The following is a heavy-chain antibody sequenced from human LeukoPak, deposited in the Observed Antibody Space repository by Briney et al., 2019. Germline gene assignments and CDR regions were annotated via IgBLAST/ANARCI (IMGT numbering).Heavy chain of an antibody. D-gene: IGHD2-2*02. CDR2: INHSGST. CDR3: ARLPHGFCSSTSCYRSGDY. J-gene: IGHJ4*02. CDR1: GGSFSGYY. V-gene: IGHV4-34*01. Sequence: PSETLSLTCAVYGGSFSGYYWSWIRQPPGKGLEWIGEINHSGSTHYNPSLKSRVTISVDTSKNQFSLKLSSVTAADTAVYYCARLPHGFCSSTSCYRSGDYWGQGTLVTVSS.